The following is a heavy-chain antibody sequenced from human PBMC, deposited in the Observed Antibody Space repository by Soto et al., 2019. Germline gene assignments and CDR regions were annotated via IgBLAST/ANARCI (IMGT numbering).Heavy chain of an antibody. CDR2: ISGSGGST. CDR1: GFTFSSYA. CDR3: AKALHFGVVLPTFDY. D-gene: IGHD3-3*01. Sequence: PGGSLRLSCAASGFTFSSYAMSWVRQAPGKGLEWVSAISGSGGSTYYADSVKGRFTISRDNFKITLYLQMNSLRAEDTVLYYCAKALHFGVVLPTFDYWGQGTLVTVSS. J-gene: IGHJ4*02. V-gene: IGHV3-23*01.